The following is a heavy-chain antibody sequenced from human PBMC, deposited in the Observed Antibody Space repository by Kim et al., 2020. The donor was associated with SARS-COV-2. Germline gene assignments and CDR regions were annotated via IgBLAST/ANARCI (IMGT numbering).Heavy chain of an antibody. CDR1: GDSITSTSYY. Sequence: SETLSLTCAVSGDSITSTSYYWDWIRQPPGKGLEWIGSLHYGGNTYYTPSLESRVTISVDPSKNQLSLRLRFVTGTDTAVYYCARHRKELTGRWFDTWGQGTLVTVSS. V-gene: IGHV4-39*01. CDR3: ARHRKELTGRWFDT. CDR2: LHYGGNT. D-gene: IGHD3-9*01. J-gene: IGHJ5*02.